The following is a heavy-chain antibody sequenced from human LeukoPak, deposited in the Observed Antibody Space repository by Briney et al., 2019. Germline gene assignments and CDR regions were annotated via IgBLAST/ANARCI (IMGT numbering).Heavy chain of an antibody. Sequence: ASVKVSCKASGYTFTSYGISWVRQAPGQGLEWMGWISAYNGNTNYAQKLQGRVTMTTDTSTSTAYMELRSLRSDDTAVYYCARGRNYDFWSGYHPPGYFDYWGQGTLVTVSS. CDR1: GYTFTSYG. J-gene: IGHJ4*02. CDR2: ISAYNGNT. CDR3: ARGRNYDFWSGYHPPGYFDY. D-gene: IGHD3-3*01. V-gene: IGHV1-18*01.